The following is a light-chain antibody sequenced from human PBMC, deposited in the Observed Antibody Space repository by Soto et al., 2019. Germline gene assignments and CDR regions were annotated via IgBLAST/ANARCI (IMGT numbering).Light chain of an antibody. CDR3: LLSYNGARV. CDR1: TGPVTSGHY. J-gene: IGLJ3*02. Sequence: QTVVTQEPSLTVSPGGTVTLTCGSSTGPVTSGHYPYWFQQKPGQAPRTLIYDATNRNSWTPARFSGSLLGGKAALTLSGAQPEDEAEYYCLLSYNGARVFGGGTKLTVL. V-gene: IGLV7-46*01. CDR2: DAT.